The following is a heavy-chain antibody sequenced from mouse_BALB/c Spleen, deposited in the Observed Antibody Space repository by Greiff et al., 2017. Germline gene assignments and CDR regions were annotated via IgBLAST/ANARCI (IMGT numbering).Heavy chain of an antibody. V-gene: IGHV6-6*02. CDR2: IRLKSNNYAT. Sequence: DVKLVESGGGLVQPGGSMKLSCVASGFTFSNYWMNWVRQSPEKGLEWVAEIRLKSNNYATHYAESVKGRFTISRDDSKSSVYLQMNNLRAEDTGIDYCTRGNPYYYAMDYWGQGTSVTVSS. J-gene: IGHJ4*01. CDR3: TRGNPYYYAMDY. D-gene: IGHD2-1*01. CDR1: GFTFSNYW.